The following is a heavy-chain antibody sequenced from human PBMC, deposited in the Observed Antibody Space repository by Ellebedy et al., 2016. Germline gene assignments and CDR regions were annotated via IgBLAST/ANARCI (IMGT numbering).Heavy chain of an antibody. D-gene: IGHD2-21*01. J-gene: IGHJ2*01. V-gene: IGHV3-23*01. CDR3: AKHETDGDYYFDL. Sequence: GGSLRLXXAASGFTFKTYAMSWVRQAPGEGLEWVSTLSGSGPKTYYADSVQGRFTISRDNSKSTLYLQMSSLRAEDTAVYYCAKHETDGDYYFDLWGRGTLVTVSS. CDR2: LSGSGPKT. CDR1: GFTFKTYA.